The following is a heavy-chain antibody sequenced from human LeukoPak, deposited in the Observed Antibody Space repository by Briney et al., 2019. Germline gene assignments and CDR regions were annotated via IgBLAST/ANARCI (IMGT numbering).Heavy chain of an antibody. V-gene: IGHV4-34*01. CDR1: VGSSSVYY. CDR3: ARLGYGDYAF. D-gene: IGHD4-17*01. Sequence: SETLSLTSAVYVGSSSVYYWSGIPHPPGKGLEWIGEINHIGSTNYNPSLKSRVTISVDTSKNQFSLKLSSVTAADTAVYYCARLGYGDYAFWGQGTLVTVSS. J-gene: IGHJ4*02. CDR2: INHIGST.